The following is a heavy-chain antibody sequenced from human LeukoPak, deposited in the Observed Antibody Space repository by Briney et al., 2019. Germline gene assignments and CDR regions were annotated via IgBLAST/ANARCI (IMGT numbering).Heavy chain of an antibody. Sequence: PGGSLRLSCAASGFTFSSYAMSWVRQAPGKGLEWVSAISGSGGSTYYADSVKGRFTISRDNSKNTLYLQMNSLRAEDTAVYYCAKVGPRVLRFLEWLSDRFIDYWGQGTLVTVSS. D-gene: IGHD3-3*01. CDR3: AKVGPRVLRFLEWLSDRFIDY. CDR1: GFTFSSYA. CDR2: ISGSGGST. V-gene: IGHV3-23*01. J-gene: IGHJ4*02.